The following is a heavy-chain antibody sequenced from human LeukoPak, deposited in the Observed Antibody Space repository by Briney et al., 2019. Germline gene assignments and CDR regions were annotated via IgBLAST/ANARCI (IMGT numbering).Heavy chain of an antibody. CDR2: FSATDGSA. V-gene: IGHV3-23*01. CDR3: ARARIAAAGTGAFDV. D-gene: IGHD6-13*01. Sequence: PGGSLRLSCAASGFSVSNYGMTWVRQAPGKGLEWVSAFSATDGSAQYAESVKGRFTISRDNSKNSLYLQLNSPWGDDTAVYYCARARIAAAGTGAFDVWGQGTMVTVSS. CDR1: GFSVSNYG. J-gene: IGHJ3*01.